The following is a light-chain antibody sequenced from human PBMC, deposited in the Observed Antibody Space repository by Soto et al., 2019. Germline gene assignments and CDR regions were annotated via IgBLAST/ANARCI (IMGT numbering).Light chain of an antibody. Sequence: QSVLTQPPSVPGAPGQRVTISCTGSSSNIGAGHDVHWYQQLPGTAPKLLIYGNSNRPSGVPDRFSGSKSGTSASLAITGLEAEDEADYYCQSYDSSLSGWVFGGGTKLTVL. J-gene: IGLJ3*02. CDR2: GNS. V-gene: IGLV1-40*01. CDR3: QSYDSSLSGWV. CDR1: SSNIGAGHD.